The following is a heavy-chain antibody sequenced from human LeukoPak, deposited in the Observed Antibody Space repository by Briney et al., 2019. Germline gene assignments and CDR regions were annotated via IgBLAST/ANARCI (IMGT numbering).Heavy chain of an antibody. Sequence: GGSLRLSCAASGFTFSSYAMSWVRQAPGKGLEWVSGISGSGDTTYYADSVKGRFTISRDNSNNTLYLQMNILRAEDTAVYYCAKDYCTITTCSFDSWGQGTLSPSPQ. J-gene: IGHJ4*02. D-gene: IGHD2-2*01. CDR1: GFTFSSYA. CDR2: ISGSGDTT. CDR3: AKDYCTITTCSFDS. V-gene: IGHV3-23*01.